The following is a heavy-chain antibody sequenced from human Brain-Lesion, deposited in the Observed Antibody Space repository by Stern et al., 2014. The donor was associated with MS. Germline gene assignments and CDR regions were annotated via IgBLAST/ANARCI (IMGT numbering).Heavy chain of an antibody. D-gene: IGHD2-15*01. CDR3: AGEEDIRYCSGGSCTGNWFDP. J-gene: IGHJ5*02. CDR2: IYYSGKT. V-gene: IGHV4-39*01. Sequence: QVQLQESGPGLVKPSETLSLTCTVAGGSVSSTSYAWAWIRQPPGKGLEWIGTIYYSGKTYYSPSLKSRLTLSLATSPNQFSPSMRSGTAADTAVYYCAGEEDIRYCSGGSCTGNWFDPWGQGTLVTVSS. CDR1: GGSVSSTSYA.